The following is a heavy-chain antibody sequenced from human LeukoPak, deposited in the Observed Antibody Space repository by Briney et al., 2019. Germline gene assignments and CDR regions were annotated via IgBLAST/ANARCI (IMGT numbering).Heavy chain of an antibody. CDR2: ISSSGSTI. CDR1: GFTFSTYA. J-gene: IGHJ6*04. Sequence: GGSLRLSCAASGFTFSTYAMTWVRQAPGEGLEWVSYISSSGSTIYYADSVKGRFTISRDNAKNSLYLQMNSLRAEDTAVYYCAELGITMIGGVWGKGTTVTISS. V-gene: IGHV3-48*03. D-gene: IGHD3-10*02. CDR3: AELGITMIGGV.